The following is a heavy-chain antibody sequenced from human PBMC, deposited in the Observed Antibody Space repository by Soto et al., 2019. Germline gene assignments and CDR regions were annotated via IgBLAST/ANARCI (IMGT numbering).Heavy chain of an antibody. Sequence: VGSLRLSCAVSGFPFSFYGFHWVRQSPGKGLEWLGVIVSDGSAIYHADSLEGRFFISRDNSKDILYLQMNSPRVEDTAIYYCARDDAFDNENGFDMWGQGTMVTVSS. V-gene: IGHV3-33*01. J-gene: IGHJ3*02. CDR3: ARDDAFDNENGFDM. D-gene: IGHD3-3*02. CDR1: GFPFSFYG. CDR2: IVSDGSAI.